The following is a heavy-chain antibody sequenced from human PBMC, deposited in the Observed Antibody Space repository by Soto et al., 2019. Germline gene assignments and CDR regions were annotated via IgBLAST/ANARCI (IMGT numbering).Heavy chain of an antibody. Sequence: GSGPTLVNPTQTLTLTCTFSGFSLNTGAVGVGLIRQPPGKALEWLALIYWDDDKRYSPSLKSRLTITKDTSKNQVVLTMTNMDPVDTATYYCAHRSALNWFDPWGQGTLVTVSS. J-gene: IGHJ5*02. CDR1: GFSLNTGAVG. CDR3: AHRSALNWFDP. CDR2: IYWDDDK. D-gene: IGHD3-3*01. V-gene: IGHV2-5*02.